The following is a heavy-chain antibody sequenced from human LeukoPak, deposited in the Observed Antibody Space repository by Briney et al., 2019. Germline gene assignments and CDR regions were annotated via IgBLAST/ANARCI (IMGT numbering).Heavy chain of an antibody. CDR1: GGSISSSSYY. J-gene: IGHJ6*03. V-gene: IGHV4-39*07. CDR2: IYYSGST. CDR3: ARGFWPPYYHYYMDV. Sequence: SETLSLTCTVSGGSISSSSYYWGWIRQPPGKGLEWIGSIYYSGSTYYNPSLKSRVTISVDTSKNQFSLQLNSVTPEDTAVYYCARGFWPPYYHYYMDVWGKGTTVTVSS.